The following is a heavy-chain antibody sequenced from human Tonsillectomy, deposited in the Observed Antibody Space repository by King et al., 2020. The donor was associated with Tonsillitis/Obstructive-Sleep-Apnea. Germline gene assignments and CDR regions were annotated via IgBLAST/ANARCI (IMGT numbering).Heavy chain of an antibody. CDR1: GFTFISYG. CDR3: AKDRGYCSSTSCYTAYYFDY. V-gene: IGHV3-30*18. Sequence: QLVQSGGGVVQPGRSLRLSCAASGFTFISYGMHWVRQAPGKGLEWVAVISYDGSNKYYADSVKGRFTISRDNSKNTLYLQMNSLRAEDTAVYYCAKDRGYCSSTSCYTAYYFDYWGQGTLVTVSS. D-gene: IGHD2-2*02. CDR2: ISYDGSNK. J-gene: IGHJ4*02.